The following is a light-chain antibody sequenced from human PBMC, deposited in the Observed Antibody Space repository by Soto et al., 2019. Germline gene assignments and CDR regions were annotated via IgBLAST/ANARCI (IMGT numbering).Light chain of an antibody. CDR1: QRISTW. V-gene: IGKV1-5*01. J-gene: IGKJ4*01. CDR2: DAS. CDR3: QKYDDYPLT. Sequence: IQMTKSPSTLSASVGDVVTITCRASQRISTWLAWYQQKPGTAPKFLIYDASTLESGVPSRFSGSGSGTEFTLTISSLQADDFATYFCQKYDDYPLTCGGGHTGDIK.